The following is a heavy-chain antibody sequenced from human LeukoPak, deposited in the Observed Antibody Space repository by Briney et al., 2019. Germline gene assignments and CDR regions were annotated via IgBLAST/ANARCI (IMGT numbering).Heavy chain of an antibody. CDR3: AREPTSMGSDY. CDR2: ISDSSTYI. J-gene: IGHJ4*02. V-gene: IGHV3-21*01. D-gene: IGHD5-18*01. CDR1: GFTFSTYS. Sequence: GGSLRLSCTASGFTFSTYSMTWVRQAPGKGLEWVSSISDSSTYIYYTDSVKGRFTISRDNAKNSRYLQMNSLRAADAAVYYCAREPTSMGSDYWGQGTLVTVSS.